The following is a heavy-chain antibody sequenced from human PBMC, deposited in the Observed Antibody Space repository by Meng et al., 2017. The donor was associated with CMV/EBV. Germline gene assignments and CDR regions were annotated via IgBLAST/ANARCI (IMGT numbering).Heavy chain of an antibody. J-gene: IGHJ4*02. CDR3: AKGRRVATPGGFDY. V-gene: IGHV3-48*03. CDR2: ISSSGSTI. CDR1: GFTFSSYE. Sequence: GGSLRLSCAASGFTFSSYEMNWVRQAPGKGLEWVSYISSSGSTIYYADSVKGRFTISRDNAKNSLYLQMNSLRAEDTALYYCAKGRRVATPGGFDYWGQGTLVTVSS. D-gene: IGHD5-12*01.